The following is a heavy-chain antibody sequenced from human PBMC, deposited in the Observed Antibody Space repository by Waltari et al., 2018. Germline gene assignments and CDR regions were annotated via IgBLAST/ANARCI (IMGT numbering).Heavy chain of an antibody. V-gene: IGHV4-39*01. D-gene: IGHD1-26*01. CDR1: GGSISSRSYY. Sequence: QLQLQESGPGLVKPSETLSLPCTVSGGSISSRSYYWGWIRQPPGKGLEWIGTIFYSGSTYYNPSLKSRVTISIDTSKNQFSLKLSSVTAADTAVYYCARGRSGRAISAPDYWGQGTLVTVSS. CDR3: ARGRSGRAISAPDY. CDR2: IFYSGST. J-gene: IGHJ4*02.